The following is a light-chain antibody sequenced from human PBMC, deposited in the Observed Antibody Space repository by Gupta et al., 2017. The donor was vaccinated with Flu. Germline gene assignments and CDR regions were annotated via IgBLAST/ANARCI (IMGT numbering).Light chain of an antibody. CDR1: QTIDSC. V-gene: IGKV1-5*03. CDR2: NAS. Sequence: GDRVTITCRASQTIDSCLAWYQKKPGRAPKSLIYNASSLETGVPSRFSGSGSGTEFSLTISSLQPDDFATYYCQQYRSSPWTFGQGTKVEIK. J-gene: IGKJ1*01. CDR3: QQYRSSPWT.